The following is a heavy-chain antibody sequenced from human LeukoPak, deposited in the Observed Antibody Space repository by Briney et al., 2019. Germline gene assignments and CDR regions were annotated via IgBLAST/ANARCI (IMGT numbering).Heavy chain of an antibody. D-gene: IGHD3-16*02. CDR1: GGSFSGCY. CDR3: ARVSRGSTMITFGGVIAIDY. V-gene: IGHV4-34*01. J-gene: IGHJ4*02. Sequence: PSETLSLTCAVYGGSFSGCYWSWIRQPPGKGLEWIGEINHSGSTNYNASLKSRVTISVDTSKHQFSLKLSSVTAADTAVYYCARVSRGSTMITFGGVIAIDYWGQGTLVTVSS. CDR2: INHSGST.